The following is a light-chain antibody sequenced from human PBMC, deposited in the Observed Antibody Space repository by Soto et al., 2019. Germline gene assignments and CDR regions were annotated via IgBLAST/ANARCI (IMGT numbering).Light chain of an antibody. CDR2: GAS. J-gene: IGKJ1*01. CDR3: QQYGSSPPWT. CDR1: QSVSSSY. V-gene: IGKV3-20*01. Sequence: EIVLTQSPGPLSLSPGERATLSCRASQSVSSSYLAWYQHKPGQAPRLLIYGASSRATGIPDRFSGSGSGTDFTLTISRLEPEDFAVYYCQQYGSSPPWTFGQGTKVEIK.